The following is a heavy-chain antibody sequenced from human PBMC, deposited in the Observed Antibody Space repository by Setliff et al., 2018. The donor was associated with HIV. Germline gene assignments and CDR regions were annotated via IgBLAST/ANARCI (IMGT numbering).Heavy chain of an antibody. CDR2: INHSGST. CDR1: GGSFSGYY. CDR3: ARLWSGYYGESWFDP. V-gene: IGHV4-34*01. D-gene: IGHD3-3*01. Sequence: SETLSLTCAVYGGSFSGYYWSWIPQPPGKGLEWIGEINHSGSTNYNPSLKSRVTMSVDTSKNQFSLKLSSVTAADTAVYYCARLWSGYYGESWFDPWGQGTLVTVSS. J-gene: IGHJ5*02.